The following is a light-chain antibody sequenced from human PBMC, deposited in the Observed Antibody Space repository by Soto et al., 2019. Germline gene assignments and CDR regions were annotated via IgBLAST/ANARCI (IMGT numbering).Light chain of an antibody. J-gene: IGKJ2*01. CDR1: QSVSSN. CDR2: GAS. CDR3: QKYNNWPPYT. V-gene: IGKV3-15*01. Sequence: EIVMTQSPDTLSVSPGERATLSCRASQSVSSNLAGYQQKPCQAPRLLIYGASTRAPGIPARFSGSGSGTEFTLTISSLQSEDFAVYYCQKYNNWPPYTFGQGTKVEMK.